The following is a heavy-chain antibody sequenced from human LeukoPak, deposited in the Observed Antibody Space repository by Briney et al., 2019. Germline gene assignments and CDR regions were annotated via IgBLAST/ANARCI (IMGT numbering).Heavy chain of an antibody. D-gene: IGHD3-10*01. CDR1: GFTFNKYW. CDR3: AKVWGYYYGSGSYLDV. CDR2: IDQDGSQK. Sequence: GGSLRLSCADSGFTFNKYWMSWVRQAPGKGLEWVANIDQDGSQKYYVDSVKGRFTISRDNAKSSVFLQMNSLRAEDTAVYYCAKVWGYYYGSGSYLDVWGKGTTVTVSS. J-gene: IGHJ6*04. V-gene: IGHV3-7*03.